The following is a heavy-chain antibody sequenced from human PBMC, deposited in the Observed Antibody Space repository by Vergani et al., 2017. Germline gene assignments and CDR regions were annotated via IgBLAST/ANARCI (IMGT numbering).Heavy chain of an antibody. CDR1: GGTFSSYT. J-gene: IGHJ3*02. D-gene: IGHD3-3*01. V-gene: IGHV1-69*02. CDR2: IIPILGIA. CDR3: ARILTGEWTNDAFDI. Sequence: QVQLVQSGAEVKKPGSSVKVSCKASGGTFSSYTISWVRQAPGQGLEWMGRIIPILGIANYAQKFQGRVTITADKSTSTAYMELSSLRSEDTAVYYCARILTGEWTNDAFDIWGQGTMVTVSS.